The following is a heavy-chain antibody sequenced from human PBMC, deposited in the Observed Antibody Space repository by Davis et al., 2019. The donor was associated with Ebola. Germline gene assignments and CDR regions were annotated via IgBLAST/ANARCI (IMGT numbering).Heavy chain of an antibody. V-gene: IGHV4-31*03. CDR1: GGSISSGGYY. Sequence: MPSETLSLTCTVSGGSISSGGYYWSWIRQHPGTGLEWIGYIYYSGSTYYNPSLKSRVTISVDTSKNQFSLKLNSVTAADTAVYYCAREKGRFLEWSVYYYYGMDVWGQGTTVTVSS. J-gene: IGHJ6*02. CDR3: AREKGRFLEWSVYYYYGMDV. D-gene: IGHD3-3*01. CDR2: IYYSGST.